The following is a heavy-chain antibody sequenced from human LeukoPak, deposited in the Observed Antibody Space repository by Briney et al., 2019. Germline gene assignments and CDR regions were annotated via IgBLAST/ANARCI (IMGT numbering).Heavy chain of an antibody. CDR1: GGSISSSSYY. CDR2: IYYSGST. Sequence: SETLSLTCTVSGGSISSSSYYWGWIRQPPGKGLEWIGIIYYSGSTYYNPSLKSRLTISVDTSKNQFSLKLSSVTATDTAVYYCARRGYCSSTSCYEFWFDPWGQGTLVTVSS. V-gene: IGHV4-39*01. J-gene: IGHJ5*02. CDR3: ARRGYCSSTSCYEFWFDP. D-gene: IGHD2-2*01.